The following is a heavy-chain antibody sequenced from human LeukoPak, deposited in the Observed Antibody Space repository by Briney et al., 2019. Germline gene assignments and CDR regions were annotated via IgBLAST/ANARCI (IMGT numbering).Heavy chain of an antibody. V-gene: IGHV4-59*12. D-gene: IGHD3-10*01. Sequence: SETLSLTCSVSGGSLSSYYWSWIRQPPGKGLEWIGYIYYSGSTNYNPSLKSRVTISVDRSKSQFSLRLSSGTAADTAVYYCARGGGTLADYYYYDLDVWGQGTTVTVSS. CDR2: IYYSGST. CDR3: ARGGGTLADYYYYDLDV. CDR1: GGSLSSYY. J-gene: IGHJ6*02.